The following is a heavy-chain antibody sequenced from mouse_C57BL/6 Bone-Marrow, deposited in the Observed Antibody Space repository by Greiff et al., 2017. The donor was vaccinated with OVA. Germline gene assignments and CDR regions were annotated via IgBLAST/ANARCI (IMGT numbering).Heavy chain of an antibody. D-gene: IGHD2-5*01. V-gene: IGHV1-26*01. Sequence: EVQLQQSGPELVKPGASVKISCKASGYTFTDYYMNWVKQSHGKSLEWIGDINPNNGGTSYNQKFKGKATLTVDKSSSTAYMELRSLTSEDSAVYYCASYYSKRGYFDVWGTGTTVTVSS. CDR2: INPNNGGT. CDR1: GYTFTDYY. CDR3: ASYYSKRGYFDV. J-gene: IGHJ1*03.